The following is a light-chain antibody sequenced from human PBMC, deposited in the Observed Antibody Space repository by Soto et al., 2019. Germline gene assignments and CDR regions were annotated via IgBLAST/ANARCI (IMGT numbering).Light chain of an antibody. J-gene: IGLJ3*02. CDR3: QSYDSTLSGAV. Sequence: QSVLTQPPSVSGAPGQRVTISCTGSTSNIGAGYDVHWHQQVPGTAPRLLIYDSTNRPSGVPDRFSASKSGASAFLVITGLQAADEADYYCQSYDSTLSGAVFGGGTKLTVL. CDR2: DST. CDR1: TSNIGAGYD. V-gene: IGLV1-40*01.